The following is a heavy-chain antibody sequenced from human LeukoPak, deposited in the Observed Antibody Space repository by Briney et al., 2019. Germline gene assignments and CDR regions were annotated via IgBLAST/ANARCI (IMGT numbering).Heavy chain of an antibody. J-gene: IGHJ4*02. D-gene: IGHD2-21*01. V-gene: IGHV3-30*03. Sequence: GGSLRLSCAASGFTFSVYGMHWVRQAPGKGLEWVAVIQNDASTENFADSVKGRFTISRDNSKNTVFLQMNSLRVEDTAVYYCARELSQIVWGGLDYGGQGTLVSVSS. CDR3: ARELSQIVWGGLDY. CDR2: IQNDASTE. CDR1: GFTFSVYG.